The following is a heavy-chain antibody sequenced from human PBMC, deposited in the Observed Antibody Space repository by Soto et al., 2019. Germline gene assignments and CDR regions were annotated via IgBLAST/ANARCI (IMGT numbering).Heavy chain of an antibody. CDR2: INPSGGST. D-gene: IGHD3-10*01. CDR3: ARAPGNVLLWFGVDAFDI. CDR1: GYTFTSYY. V-gene: IGHV1-46*01. J-gene: IGHJ3*02. Sequence: ASVKVSCKASGYTFTSYYMHWVRQAPGQGLERMGIINPSGGSTSYAQKFQGRVTMTRDTSTSTVYMELSSLRSEDTAVYYCARAPGNVLLWFGVDAFDIWGQGTMVTVSS.